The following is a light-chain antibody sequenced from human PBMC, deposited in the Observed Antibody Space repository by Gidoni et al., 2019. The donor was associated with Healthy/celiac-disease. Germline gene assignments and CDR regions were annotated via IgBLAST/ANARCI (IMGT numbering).Light chain of an antibody. V-gene: IGKV3-20*01. CDR1: QSANTY. J-gene: IGKJ5*01. CDR2: DAS. CDR3: QQYASSPLT. Sequence: EIVLAQSPGTLSLTPGERATLSCRASQSANTYLAWYHQRPGQTPRLLIFDASSRATGIPDRFSGSGSGTDFTLTISRLEPQDFAVYYCQQYASSPLTFGQGTRLEIK.